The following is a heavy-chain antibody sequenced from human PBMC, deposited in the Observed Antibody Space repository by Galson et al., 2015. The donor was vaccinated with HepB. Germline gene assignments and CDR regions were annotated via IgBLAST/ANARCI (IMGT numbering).Heavy chain of an antibody. Sequence: SVKVSCKASGGTFSSYTISWVRQAPGQGLEWMGRIIPILGIANYAQKFQGRVTITADKSTSTAYMELSSLRSEDTAVYYCAREDSSSWYGYYFDYWGQGTLVTVSP. CDR2: IIPILGIA. CDR1: GGTFSSYT. CDR3: AREDSSSWYGYYFDY. D-gene: IGHD6-13*01. V-gene: IGHV1-69*04. J-gene: IGHJ4*02.